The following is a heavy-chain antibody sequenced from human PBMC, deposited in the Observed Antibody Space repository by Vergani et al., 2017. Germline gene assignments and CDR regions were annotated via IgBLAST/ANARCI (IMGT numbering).Heavy chain of an antibody. V-gene: IGHV3-33*01. D-gene: IGHD3-3*01. CDR2: IWYDGSNK. CDR3: ARYSRTIFGVATIYYYYYMDV. J-gene: IGHJ6*03. CDR1: GFTFSSYG. Sequence: QVQLVESGGGVVQPGRSLRLSCAASGFTFSSYGMHWVRQAPGKGLEWVAVIWYDGSNKYYADSVKGRFTISRDNAKNSLYLQMNSLRAEDTAVYYCARYSRTIFGVATIYYYYYMDVWGKGTTVTVSS.